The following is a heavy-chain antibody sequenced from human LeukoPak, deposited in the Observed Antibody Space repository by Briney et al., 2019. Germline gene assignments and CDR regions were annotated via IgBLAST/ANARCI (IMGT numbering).Heavy chain of an antibody. CDR3: ARVAYCGGDCYYYFDY. D-gene: IGHD2-21*02. CDR2: ISVSGGST. J-gene: IGHJ4*02. Sequence: GGSLRLSCAASGFIFSSYGMIWVRQAPGKGLEWVSAISVSGGSTYYADSVKGRFTISRDNAKNSLYLQMNSLRAEDTAVYYCARVAYCGGDCYYYFDYWGQGTLVTVSS. CDR1: GFIFSSYG. V-gene: IGHV3-23*01.